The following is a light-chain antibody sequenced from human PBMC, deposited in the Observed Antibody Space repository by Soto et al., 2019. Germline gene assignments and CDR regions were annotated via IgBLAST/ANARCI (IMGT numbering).Light chain of an antibody. CDR3: SSYTSSSTLDNV. Sequence: LTQPASVSGSPGQSITISCTGTSSDVGGYNYVSWYQQHPGKAPKLMIYDVSNRPSGVSNRFSGSKSGNTASLTISGLQAEDEADYYCSSYTSSSTLDNVFGTGTKVTVL. CDR1: SSDVGGYNY. CDR2: DVS. J-gene: IGLJ1*01. V-gene: IGLV2-14*01.